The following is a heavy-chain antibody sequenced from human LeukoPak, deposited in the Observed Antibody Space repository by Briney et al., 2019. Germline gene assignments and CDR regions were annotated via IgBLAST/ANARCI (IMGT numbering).Heavy chain of an antibody. CDR2: MNPNSGNT. CDR3: AREITMVRGALGY. V-gene: IGHV1-8*03. Sequence: ASVKVSCKASGYTFTGYYMHWVRQAPGQGLEWMGWMNPNSGNTGYAQKFQGRVTITRNTSISTAYMELSSLRSEDTAVYYCAREITMVRGALGYWGQGTLVTVSS. J-gene: IGHJ4*02. D-gene: IGHD3-10*01. CDR1: GYTFTGYY.